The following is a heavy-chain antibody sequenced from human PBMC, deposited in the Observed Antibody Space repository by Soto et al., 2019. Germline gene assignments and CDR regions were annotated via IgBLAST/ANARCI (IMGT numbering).Heavy chain of an antibody. J-gene: IGHJ6*03. CDR3: ARGSLAIDQLLLFPLNYYYYYMDV. CDR2: MNPNSGNT. Sequence: QVQLVQSGAEVKKPGASVKVSCKASGYTFTSYDINWVRQATGQGLEWMGWMNPNSGNTGYAQKFQGRVTMTRNTSISTAYMELSSLRSEDTAVYYCARGSLAIDQLLLFPLNYYYYYMDVWGKGTTVTVSS. V-gene: IGHV1-8*01. CDR1: GYTFTSYD. D-gene: IGHD2-2*01.